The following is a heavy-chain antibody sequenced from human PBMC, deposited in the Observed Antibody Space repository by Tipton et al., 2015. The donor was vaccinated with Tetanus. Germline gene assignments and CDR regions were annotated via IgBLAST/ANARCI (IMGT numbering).Heavy chain of an antibody. CDR2: ISGSGSYI. V-gene: IGHV3-21*01. CDR3: ARPLTSVAFGGFAFDV. Sequence: SLRLSCAASGFTLSRNSMNWVRQAPGKGLEWVSSISGSGSYISYADSVKGRFTISRDNAKNSLYLQMSSLRVEDTAVYYCARPLTSVAFGGFAFDVWGQGTLVTVSS. J-gene: IGHJ3*01. D-gene: IGHD3-16*01. CDR1: GFTLSRNS.